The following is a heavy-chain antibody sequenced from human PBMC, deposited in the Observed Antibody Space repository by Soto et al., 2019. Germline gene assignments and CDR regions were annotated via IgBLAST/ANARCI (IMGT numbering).Heavy chain of an antibody. J-gene: IGHJ4*02. V-gene: IGHV4-38-2*02. Sequence: PSETLSLTCAGSGYSISTGFNWGWIRQPPGKGLEWIGSIYHSGSTYYNLSLKSRVTICADTSKNQISLKLISVTAADTALYYCARDWRTCFYHFDSWGQGTLVTVS. CDR3: ARDWRTCFYHFDS. CDR2: IYHSGST. D-gene: IGHD3-16*01. CDR1: GYSISTGFN.